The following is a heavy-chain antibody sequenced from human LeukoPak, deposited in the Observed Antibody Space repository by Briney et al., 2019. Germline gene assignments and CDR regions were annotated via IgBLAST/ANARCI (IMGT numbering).Heavy chain of an antibody. Sequence: PGGSLRLSCAASGFTFSSYEMNWVRQAPGKGLEWVSYISSSGSTIYYADSVKGRLTISRDNAKNSLYLQMNSLRAEDTAVYYCARDSYYDILTGYSHFDYWGQGTLVTVSS. CDR1: GFTFSSYE. D-gene: IGHD3-9*01. V-gene: IGHV3-48*03. CDR3: ARDSYYDILTGYSHFDY. J-gene: IGHJ4*02. CDR2: ISSSGSTI.